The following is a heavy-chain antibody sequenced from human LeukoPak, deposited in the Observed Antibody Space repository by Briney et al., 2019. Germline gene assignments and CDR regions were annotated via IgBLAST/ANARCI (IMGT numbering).Heavy chain of an antibody. D-gene: IGHD6-6*01. J-gene: IGHJ6*03. Sequence: ASVKVSCKSSGYTFTSYGISWVRQAPGQGLEWMGWISAYNGNTNYAQKLQGRVTMTTDTSTSTAYMELRSLRSDDTAVYYCARVVSSSSRAEYYYYYMDVWGKGTTVTVSS. CDR3: ARVVSSSSRAEYYYYYMDV. CDR2: ISAYNGNT. V-gene: IGHV1-18*01. CDR1: GYTFTSYG.